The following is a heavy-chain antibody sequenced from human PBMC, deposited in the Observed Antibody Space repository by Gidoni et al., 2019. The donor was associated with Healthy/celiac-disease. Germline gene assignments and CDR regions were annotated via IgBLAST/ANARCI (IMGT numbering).Heavy chain of an antibody. CDR3: ARGGVYPTAYDY. CDR2: IYYSGST. V-gene: IGHV4-31*03. J-gene: IGHJ4*02. D-gene: IGHD3-16*01. Sequence: QLQESAPGLAKPSQPLSLTGSVSGGSISSGGYYWSWIRQHPGKGLEWNGYIYYSGSTYYNPSLKSRVTISVDTSKNQCSLKLSSVTAADTALYYCARGGVYPTAYDYWGQGTLVTVSS. CDR1: GGSISSGGYY.